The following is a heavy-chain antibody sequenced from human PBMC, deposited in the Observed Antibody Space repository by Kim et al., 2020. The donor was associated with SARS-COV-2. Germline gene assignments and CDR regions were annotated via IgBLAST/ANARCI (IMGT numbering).Heavy chain of an antibody. V-gene: IGHV3-48*03. Sequence: GGSLRLSCAASGFTFSSYEMNWVRQAPGKGLEWVSYISSSGSTIYYADSVKGRFTISRDNAKNSLYLQMNSLRAEDTAVYYCARDGLNLVVITQYYFDYWGQGTLVTVSS. CDR1: GFTFSSYE. CDR3: ARDGLNLVVITQYYFDY. D-gene: IGHD3-22*01. J-gene: IGHJ4*02. CDR2: ISSSGSTI.